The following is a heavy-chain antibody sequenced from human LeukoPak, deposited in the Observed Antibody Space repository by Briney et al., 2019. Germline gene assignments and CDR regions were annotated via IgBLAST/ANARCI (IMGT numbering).Heavy chain of an antibody. D-gene: IGHD7-27*01. J-gene: IGHJ4*02. CDR1: GFTFSSYA. CDR2: ISGGGGTT. Sequence: GGSLRLSCPASGFTFSSYAMNWVRQAPGRGLEWVSGISGGGGTTYYADSVKGRFTISRDNSKNTLYLHMNSLRAEDTAVYYCAKRAITGDRLSPLRFDYWGQGTPVTVSS. CDR3: AKRAITGDRLSPLRFDY. V-gene: IGHV3-23*01.